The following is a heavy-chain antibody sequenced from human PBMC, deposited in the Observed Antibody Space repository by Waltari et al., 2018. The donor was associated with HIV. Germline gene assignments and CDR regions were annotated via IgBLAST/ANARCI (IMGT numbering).Heavy chain of an antibody. Sequence: VQLLESGGGLVQPGGSLRLSCAASAFPFPTYTMTWVRQAPGKGLEWVSAISGSGRATNYVDSVKGRFTISRDNSKNTLYLQMNSLRAEDTAVYYCAKSVSTFIYGMDVWGQGTTVTVSS. CDR2: ISGSGRAT. D-gene: IGHD6-13*01. J-gene: IGHJ6*02. CDR3: AKSVSTFIYGMDV. V-gene: IGHV3-23*01. CDR1: AFPFPTYT.